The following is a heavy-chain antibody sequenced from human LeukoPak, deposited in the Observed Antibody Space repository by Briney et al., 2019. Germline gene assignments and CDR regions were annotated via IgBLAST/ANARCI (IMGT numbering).Heavy chain of an antibody. CDR2: LYYNGNS. D-gene: IGHD6-19*01. Sequence: PSETLSLTCTVSGYSISSGYFWGWMRQPPGKGLEWIGTLYYNGNSYYTPSLERRVTITADTSKNQFSLKLNSVTAADTAVYYCARGMGSGWTFDYWGQGTLVTVSS. V-gene: IGHV4-38-2*02. CDR3: ARGMGSGWTFDY. J-gene: IGHJ4*02. CDR1: GYSISSGYF.